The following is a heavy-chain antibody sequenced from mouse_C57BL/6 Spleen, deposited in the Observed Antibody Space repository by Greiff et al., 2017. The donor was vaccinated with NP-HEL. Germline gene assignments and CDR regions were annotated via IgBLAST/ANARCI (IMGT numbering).Heavy chain of an antibody. Sequence: VKLVESGAELARPGASVKLSCKASGYTFTSYGISWVKQRTGQGLEWIGEIYPRSGNTYYNEKFKGKATLTADKSSSTAYMAHRRLTSEDSAVYFGARSDYDYPIAYWGQGTLVTVSA. D-gene: IGHD2-4*01. CDR2: IYPRSGNT. CDR1: GYTFTSYG. V-gene: IGHV1-81*01. J-gene: IGHJ3*01. CDR3: ARSDYDYPIAY.